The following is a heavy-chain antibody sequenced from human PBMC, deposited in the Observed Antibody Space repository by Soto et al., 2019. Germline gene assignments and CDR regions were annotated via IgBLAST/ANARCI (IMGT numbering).Heavy chain of an antibody. CDR3: AKAVSSRRWFDP. V-gene: IGHV4-4*07. CDR2: MQHTGNT. D-gene: IGHD3-16*01. Sequence: QVQLQESGPGLVKPSETLSLTCAVSGASIRSYHWSWIRQPAGKGLEWIGRMQHTGNTNYYPSLKSRVTMSVDTSKNQISLKMTSVTAADTAVYFCAKAVSSRRWFDPWGQGILVIVSS. J-gene: IGHJ5*02. CDR1: GASIRSYH.